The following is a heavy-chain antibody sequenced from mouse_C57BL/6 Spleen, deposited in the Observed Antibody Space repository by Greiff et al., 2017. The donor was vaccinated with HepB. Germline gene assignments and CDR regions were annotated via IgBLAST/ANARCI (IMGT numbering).Heavy chain of an antibody. V-gene: IGHV1-82*01. CDR1: GYAFSSSW. Sequence: QVQLQQSGPELVKPGASVKISCKASGYAFSSSWMNWVKQRPGKGLEWIGRIYPGDGDTNYNGKFKGKATLTADKSSSTAYMQLSSLTSEDSAVYFCAREGGYDAGYYFDYWGQGTTLTVSS. CDR2: IYPGDGDT. CDR3: AREGGYDAGYYFDY. D-gene: IGHD2-2*01. J-gene: IGHJ2*01.